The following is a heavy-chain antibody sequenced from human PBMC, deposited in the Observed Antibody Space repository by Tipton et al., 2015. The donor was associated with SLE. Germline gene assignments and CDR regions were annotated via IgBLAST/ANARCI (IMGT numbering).Heavy chain of an antibody. D-gene: IGHD3-3*01. CDR3: ARRYNRPITIFGVANFDY. Sequence: TLSLTCTVSGGSISSYYWSWIRQPPGKGLEWIGEINHSGSTNYNPSLKSRVTISIDTSKNQFSLKLSSVTAADTAVYYCARRYNRPITIFGVANFDYWGQGTLVTVSS. CDR2: INHSGST. V-gene: IGHV4-34*01. CDR1: GGSISSYY. J-gene: IGHJ4*02.